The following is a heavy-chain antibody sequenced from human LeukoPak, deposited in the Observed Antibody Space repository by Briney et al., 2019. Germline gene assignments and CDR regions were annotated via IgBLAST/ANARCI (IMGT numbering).Heavy chain of an antibody. CDR2: IYYSGST. V-gene: IGHV4-59*01. D-gene: IGHD2-15*01. Sequence: TETLSLTCSVSGDSISTYYWSWIRQPPGKGLEWIGYIYYSGSTNYNPSLKSRVIISVDTSKNQFPLKLSSVTAADAAVYYCATAVVVVGSTRGYYFDYWGQGTLVTVSS. CDR1: GDSISTYY. CDR3: ATAVVVVGSTRGYYFDY. J-gene: IGHJ4*02.